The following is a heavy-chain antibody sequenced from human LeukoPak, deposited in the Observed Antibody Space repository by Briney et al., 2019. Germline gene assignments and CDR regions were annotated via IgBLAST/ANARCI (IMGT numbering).Heavy chain of an antibody. Sequence: SETLSLTCTVSGVSISSSNSYWGWIRQPPGKGLEWIGSIYHSGSTYYNPSLKSRVTISVDTSKNQFSLKLSSVTAADTAVYYCAREKGYMVRGKLGYWGQGTLVTVSS. CDR1: GVSISSSNSY. V-gene: IGHV4-39*07. CDR3: AREKGYMVRGKLGY. CDR2: IYHSGST. D-gene: IGHD3-10*01. J-gene: IGHJ4*02.